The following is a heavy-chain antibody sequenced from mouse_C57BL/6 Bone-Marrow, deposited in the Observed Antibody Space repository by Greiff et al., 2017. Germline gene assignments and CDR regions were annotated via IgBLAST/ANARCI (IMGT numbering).Heavy chain of an antibody. Sequence: DVKLVESGGGLLKPGGSLKLSCAASGFTFSSYAMSWVRQTPEKRLEWVATISDGGSYTYYPDNVKGRFTISRDNAKNNLYLQMSHLKSEDTAMYYCARSTGTWFAYWGQGTLVTVSA. CDR1: GFTFSSYA. D-gene: IGHD4-1*01. CDR3: ARSTGTWFAY. V-gene: IGHV5-4*03. CDR2: ISDGGSYT. J-gene: IGHJ3*01.